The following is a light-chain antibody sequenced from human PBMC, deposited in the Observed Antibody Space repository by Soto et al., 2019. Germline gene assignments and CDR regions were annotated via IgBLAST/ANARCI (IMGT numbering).Light chain of an antibody. CDR1: QSVVRRS. J-gene: IGKJ3*01. V-gene: IGKV3-20*01. CDR2: DAS. CDR3: QQYGSFPFT. Sequence: EIVLTQSPGTLSLSPGEGVTLSCRASQSVVRRSLAWYQRRPGQAPRIVIYDASSRATGVPDRFSGSGSATVFTLTITRLEPEDFAVYYCQQYGSFPFTFGPGTKVDIK.